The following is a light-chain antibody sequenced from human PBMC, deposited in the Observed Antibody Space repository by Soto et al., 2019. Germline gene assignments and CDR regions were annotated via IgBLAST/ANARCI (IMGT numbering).Light chain of an antibody. CDR1: QTINSY. Sequence: DIQMTQSPSTLSASVGDRVTITCRASQTINSYLAWYQKKPGKAPKLLIYKASTLTSGVPSRFSGSRSGTEFNLTINSLQSEDFAVYECQPYNNWTLTFGGGTKVDIK. J-gene: IGKJ4*01. CDR2: KAS. V-gene: IGKV1-5*03. CDR3: QPYNNWTLT.